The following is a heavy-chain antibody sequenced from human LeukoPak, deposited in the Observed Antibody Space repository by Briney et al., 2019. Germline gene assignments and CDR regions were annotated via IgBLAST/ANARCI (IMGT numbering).Heavy chain of an antibody. V-gene: IGHV3-23*01. Sequence: GGSLRLSCAASGFTFSSYAMSWVRQAPGKGLEWVSAISGSGGSTYYADSVKGRFTISRDNSKNTLYLQMNRLRAEDTAVYYCAKADYYDSSGYYEDYWGQGTLVTVSS. CDR2: ISGSGGST. CDR1: GFTFSSYA. J-gene: IGHJ4*02. CDR3: AKADYYDSSGYYEDY. D-gene: IGHD3-22*01.